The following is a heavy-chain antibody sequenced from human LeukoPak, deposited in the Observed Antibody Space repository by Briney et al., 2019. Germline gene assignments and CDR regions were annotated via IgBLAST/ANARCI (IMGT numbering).Heavy chain of an antibody. J-gene: IGHJ4*02. D-gene: IGHD3-10*01. CDR2: INHSGST. V-gene: IGHV4-34*01. CDR1: GGFFSGYY. CDR3: AREANYYGSGSYFEGTFDY. Sequence: SETLSLTCAVYGGFFSGYYWSWIRQPPGKGLEWIGEINHSGSTNYNPSLKSRVTISVDTSKNEFSLKLTSVTAADTAVYYCAREANYYGSGSYFEGTFDYWGQGSLVTVSS.